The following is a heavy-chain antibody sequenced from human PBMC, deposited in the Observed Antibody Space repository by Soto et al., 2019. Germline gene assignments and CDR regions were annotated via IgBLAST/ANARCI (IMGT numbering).Heavy chain of an antibody. CDR3: ARAHLYYGPDY. J-gene: IGHJ4*02. CDR1: GFTFSSYW. CDR2: INSDGSST. D-gene: IGHD4-17*01. V-gene: IGHV3-74*01. Sequence: GGSLRLSCAASGFTFSSYWMHWVRQAPGKGLVWVSRINSDGSSTSYADSVKGRFTISRDNAKNTLYLQMNSLRAEDTAVYYCARAHLYYGPDYWGQGTLVTVSS.